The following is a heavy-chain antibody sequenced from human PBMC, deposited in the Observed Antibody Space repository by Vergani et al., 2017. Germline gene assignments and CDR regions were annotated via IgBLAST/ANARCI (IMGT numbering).Heavy chain of an antibody. CDR1: GDSISSGNYY. CDR2: IYSSGST. J-gene: IGHJ3*02. D-gene: IGHD1-26*01. V-gene: IGHV4-61*02. CDR3: ARGTFLHAFDN. Sequence: QVQLQESGPGLLKPSQTLSLTCSVAGDSISSGNYYWNWIRQPAGKGLEWMGRIYSSGSTSYNPSIKSRITMSLDTSKNQFSLSLSSVTAADTAVCYCARGTFLHAFDNWGQGTVVTVSS.